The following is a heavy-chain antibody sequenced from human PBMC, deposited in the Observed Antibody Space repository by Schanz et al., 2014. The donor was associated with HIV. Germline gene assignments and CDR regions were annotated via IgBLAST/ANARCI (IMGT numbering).Heavy chain of an antibody. D-gene: IGHD3-3*01. CDR2: MWYDESHK. CDR3: AKASESIFGVEGLDY. J-gene: IGHJ4*02. Sequence: QEQLVESGGGVVQPGTSLRLSCAASGFTFRSYAMHWVRQAPGKGLEWVAAMWYDESHKGYADSVKGRFTISRDNSKNTVYLQLNSLRPEDTAVYYCAKASESIFGVEGLDYWGQGTLVTVSS. V-gene: IGHV3-30*04. CDR1: GFTFRSYA.